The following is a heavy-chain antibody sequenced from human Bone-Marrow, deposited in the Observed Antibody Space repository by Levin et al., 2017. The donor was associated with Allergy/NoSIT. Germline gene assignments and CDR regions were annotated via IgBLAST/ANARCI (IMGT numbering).Heavy chain of an antibody. Sequence: PSQTLSLTCNVSGGSINSGDYYWPWIRQPPGKALEWIGYIYYSGRTHYNPSLKSRLTISADTSKNQFSVTLSSVTAADTAVYYCARGGFTYGHLTYWGHGTLVTVSS. J-gene: IGHJ4*01. CDR1: GGSINSGDYY. CDR3: ARGGFTYGHLTY. CDR2: IYYSGRT. V-gene: IGHV4-30-4*01. D-gene: IGHD5-18*01.